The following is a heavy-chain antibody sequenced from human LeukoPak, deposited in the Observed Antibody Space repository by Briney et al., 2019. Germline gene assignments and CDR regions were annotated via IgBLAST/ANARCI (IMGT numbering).Heavy chain of an antibody. J-gene: IGHJ4*02. CDR3: AGTPIVVVPAAMGANVDY. D-gene: IGHD2-2*01. V-gene: IGHV4-4*02. Sequence: SGTLSLTCAVSGGSISSSNWWSWIRQPPGKGLEWIGYIYYSGSTNYNPSLKSRVAISVDTSKNQFSLKLSSVTAADTAVYYCAGTPIVVVPAAMGANVDYWGQGTLVTVSS. CDR2: IYYSGST. CDR1: GGSISSSNW.